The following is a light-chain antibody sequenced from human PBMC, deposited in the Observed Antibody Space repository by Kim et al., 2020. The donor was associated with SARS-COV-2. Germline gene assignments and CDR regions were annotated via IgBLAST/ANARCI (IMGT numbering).Light chain of an antibody. Sequence: SYELTQPPSVSVSPGQTASITCSGDKLGDKYACWYQQKPGQSPVLVIYQDNKRPSGIPERFSGSNSGTTATLTISGTQAMDEADYYCQAWDNSTGVFGGGTQLTVL. CDR1: KLGDKY. J-gene: IGLJ3*02. V-gene: IGLV3-1*01. CDR2: QDN. CDR3: QAWDNSTGV.